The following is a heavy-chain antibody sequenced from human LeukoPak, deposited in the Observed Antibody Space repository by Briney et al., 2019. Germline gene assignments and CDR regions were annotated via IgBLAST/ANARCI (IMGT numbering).Heavy chain of an antibody. Sequence: GGSLRLSCVASGFTFSSYSMNWVRQAPGKGLEWVSSISGSGSHIYYEDSVKGRFTISRDNSKNTLYLQMNGLRAEDTAVYYCAKDFEEDIVVVVAATLDYWGQGTLVTVSS. CDR3: AKDFEEDIVVVVAATLDY. V-gene: IGHV3-21*01. CDR2: ISGSGSHI. J-gene: IGHJ4*02. CDR1: GFTFSSYS. D-gene: IGHD2-15*01.